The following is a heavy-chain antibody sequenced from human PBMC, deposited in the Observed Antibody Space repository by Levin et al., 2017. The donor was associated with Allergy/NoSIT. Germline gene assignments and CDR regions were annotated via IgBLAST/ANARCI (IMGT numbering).Heavy chain of an antibody. CDR3: ARVRHCPSGSCYSYGMDV. V-gene: IGHV3-21*06. CDR1: GFTFSDFS. CDR2: IGRSSGFI. J-gene: IGHJ6*02. Sequence: RGESLKISCAASGFTFSDFSIKWVRQAPGKGLEWVSSIGRSSGFIFYADSVRGRFTISRDNAKNSLFLQMSSLRVEDTAVYYCARVRHCPSGSCYSYGMDVWGLGTTVTVSS. D-gene: IGHD3-10*01.